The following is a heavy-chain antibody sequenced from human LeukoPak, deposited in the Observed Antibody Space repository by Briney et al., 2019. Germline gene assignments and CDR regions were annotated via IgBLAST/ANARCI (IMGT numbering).Heavy chain of an antibody. V-gene: IGHV4-34*01. CDR1: GGSFSGYY. CDR3: ARDRHSSGYYHWYLDI. CDR2: INHSGST. J-gene: IGHJ2*01. Sequence: SETLSLTCAVYGGSFSGYYWSWIRQPPGKGLEWIGEINHSGSTNYNPSLKSRVTISVDTSKNQFSLKLSSVTAADTAVYYCARDRHSSGYYHWYLDIWGRGTLVTVSS. D-gene: IGHD3-22*01.